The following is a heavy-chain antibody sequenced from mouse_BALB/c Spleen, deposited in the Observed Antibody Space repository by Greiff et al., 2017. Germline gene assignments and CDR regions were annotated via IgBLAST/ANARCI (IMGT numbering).Heavy chain of an antibody. D-gene: IGHD2-1*01. Sequence: EVKLVESGPGLVKPSQSLSLTCTVTGYSITSDYAWNWIRQFPGNKLEWMGYISYSGSTSYNPSLKSRISITRDTSKNQFFLQLNSVTTEDTATYYCARIPGNYFYYAMDYWGQGTSVTVSS. CDR2: ISYSGST. CDR3: ARIPGNYFYYAMDY. V-gene: IGHV3-2*02. J-gene: IGHJ4*01. CDR1: GYSITSDYA.